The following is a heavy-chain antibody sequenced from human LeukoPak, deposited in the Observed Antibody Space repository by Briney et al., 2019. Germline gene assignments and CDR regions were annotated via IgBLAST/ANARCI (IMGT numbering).Heavy chain of an antibody. CDR1: GFTSSTYF. Sequence: GGSLRLSCAASGFTSSTYFMSWVRQAPGKGLEWVSSINTLSTYTQYADSVKGRFTVSRDNAKNSLYLQINSLRAEETAVYYCARDGPYSDSWSGPFAFDMWGQGTMVTVSS. CDR3: ARDGPYSDSWSGPFAFDM. D-gene: IGHD3-3*01. V-gene: IGHV3-21*01. CDR2: INTLSTYT. J-gene: IGHJ3*02.